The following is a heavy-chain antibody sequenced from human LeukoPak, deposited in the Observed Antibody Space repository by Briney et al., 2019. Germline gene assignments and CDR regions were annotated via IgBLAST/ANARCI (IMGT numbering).Heavy chain of an antibody. Sequence: QAGGSLRLSCAASGFTFNNYDMTWVRQAPGKGLEWVSAISASGGSTYYADSVKGRFTLSRDISKNTLYLQVNSLRADDTAVYYCAKDNDSWHSRRGSDSWGQGTLVIVSS. CDR2: ISASGGST. CDR3: AKDNDSWHSRRGSDS. V-gene: IGHV3-23*01. J-gene: IGHJ4*02. D-gene: IGHD1-26*01. CDR1: GFTFNNYD.